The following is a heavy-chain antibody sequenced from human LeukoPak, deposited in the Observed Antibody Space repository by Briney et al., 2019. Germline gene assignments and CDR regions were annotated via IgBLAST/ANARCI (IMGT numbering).Heavy chain of an antibody. V-gene: IGHV3-33*01. CDR1: GFTFSSYG. CDR3: ASLPHSSSHGY. D-gene: IGHD6-13*01. Sequence: GGSLRLSCAASGFTFSSYGMHWVRQAPGKGLEWVAVIWYDGSNKYYADSVRGRFTISRDNSKNTLYLQMNSLRAEDTAVYYCASLPHSSSHGYWGQGTLVTVSS. J-gene: IGHJ4*02. CDR2: IWYDGSNK.